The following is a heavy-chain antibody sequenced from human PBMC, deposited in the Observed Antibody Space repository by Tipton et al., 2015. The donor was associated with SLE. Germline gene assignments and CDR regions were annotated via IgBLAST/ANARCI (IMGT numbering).Heavy chain of an antibody. CDR3: ARVGDYYNSGSRVFDH. CDR2: IYTSGST. CDR1: GGSISSGSYY. Sequence: TLSLTCTVSGGSISSGSYYWSWIRQPAGKGLEWIGRIYTSGSTNYNPSLKSRVTISVDTSKNQFSLKLSSVTAADTAVYYCARVGDYYNSGSRVFDHGGQEVLVTVSS. J-gene: IGHJ4*02. V-gene: IGHV4-61*02. D-gene: IGHD3-10*01.